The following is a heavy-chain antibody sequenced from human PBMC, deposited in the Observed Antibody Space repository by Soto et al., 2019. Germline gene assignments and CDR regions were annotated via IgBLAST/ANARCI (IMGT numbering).Heavy chain of an antibody. CDR2: IYPGDSDT. V-gene: IGHV5-51*01. Sequence: HRGSLKISCKGSGYSFTSYWIGWVRQMPGKGLEWMGIIYPGDSDTRYSPSFQGQVTISADKSISTAYLQWSSLKASDTAMYYCARLACGGECYSPGMDVWGQGTTVTVSS. J-gene: IGHJ6*02. D-gene: IGHD2-21*01. CDR3: ARLACGGECYSPGMDV. CDR1: GYSFTSYW.